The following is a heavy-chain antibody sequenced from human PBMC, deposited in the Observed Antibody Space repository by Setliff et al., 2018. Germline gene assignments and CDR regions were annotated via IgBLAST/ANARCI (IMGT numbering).Heavy chain of an antibody. CDR2: LFDGGSA. CDR1: GYSISNGFY. V-gene: IGHV4-38-2*02. Sequence: SETLSLTCAVSGYSISNGFYWGWIRQSPVKGLEWIGSLFDGGSAYYSPSLKSRASISLDASKNQFALKLTSAPAADTAVYYCARDPHYDPTYSLPGHAFDFWGQGIMVTVSS. D-gene: IGHD3-22*01. J-gene: IGHJ3*01. CDR3: ARDPHYDPTYSLPGHAFDF.